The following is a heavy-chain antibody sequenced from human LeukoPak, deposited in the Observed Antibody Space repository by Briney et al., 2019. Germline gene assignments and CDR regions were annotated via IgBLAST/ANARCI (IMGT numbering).Heavy chain of an antibody. CDR1: GGSISPYY. V-gene: IGHV4-59*01. J-gene: IGHJ4*02. Sequence: SETLSLTCTVSGGSISPYYWSWIRQPPGKGLEWIGYIHYSGSTNYNPSLKSRVTISVDTSKNQFSLKLSSVTAADTAVYYCASLYYDILTGYAGRLDYWGQGTLVTVSS. CDR3: ASLYYDILTGYAGRLDY. D-gene: IGHD3-9*01. CDR2: IHYSGST.